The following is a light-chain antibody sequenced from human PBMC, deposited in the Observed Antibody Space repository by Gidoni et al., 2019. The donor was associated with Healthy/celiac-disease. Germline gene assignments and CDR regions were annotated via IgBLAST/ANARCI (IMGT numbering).Light chain of an antibody. CDR2: DAS. J-gene: IGKJ3*01. CDR1: QRVSSY. V-gene: IGKV3-11*01. CDR3: QQRSNWPPGIT. Sequence: EIVLTQSPATLSLSPGERATFSCRASQRVSSYLAWYQQKPGQAPRLLIYDASNRATGIPARFSGSGSGTDFTLTISSLEPEDFAVYYCQQRSNWPPGITFGPGTKVDIK.